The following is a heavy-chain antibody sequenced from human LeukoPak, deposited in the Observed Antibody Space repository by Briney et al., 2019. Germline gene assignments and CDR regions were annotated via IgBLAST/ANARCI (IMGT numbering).Heavy chain of an antibody. Sequence: GGSLRLSCAASGFTFSSYSMNWVRQAPGKGLEWVSSISSSSSYIYYADSVKGRFTISRDNAKNSLYLQMNSLRAEDTAVYYCAREPTQQQLVRDAFDIWGQGTMVTVSS. J-gene: IGHJ3*02. V-gene: IGHV3-21*01. CDR1: GFTFSSYS. D-gene: IGHD6-13*01. CDR3: AREPTQQQLVRDAFDI. CDR2: ISSSSSYI.